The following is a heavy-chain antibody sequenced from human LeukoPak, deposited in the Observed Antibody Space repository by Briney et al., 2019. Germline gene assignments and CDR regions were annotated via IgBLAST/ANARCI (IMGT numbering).Heavy chain of an antibody. Sequence: PAGSLRLSCIGTGFTFSSDAMGWVRQAPGKGLEWVSGISGSGGGTYYEDSVKGRFTISRDDSKNTLYLQMNSLRVEDTAVYYYAKDRGRTWVQVANWGQGALVTVSS. CDR2: ISGSGGGT. J-gene: IGHJ4*02. CDR1: GFTFSSDA. D-gene: IGHD2-15*01. V-gene: IGHV3-23*01. CDR3: AKDRGRTWVQVAN.